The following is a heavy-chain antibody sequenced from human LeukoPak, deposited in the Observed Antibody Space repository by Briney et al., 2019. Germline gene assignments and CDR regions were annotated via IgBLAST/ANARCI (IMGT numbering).Heavy chain of an antibody. CDR1: GFTFSSYW. Sequence: SGGSLRLSCAASGFTFSSYWMSWVRQAPGKGLEWVGRVKSKTNGGTIDYAAPVKGRFTISRDDSKNTLYLQMNSLKTEDTAVYYCTKFDYAAFEYWGQGALVTVSS. V-gene: IGHV3-15*01. D-gene: IGHD4-17*01. J-gene: IGHJ4*02. CDR3: TKFDYAAFEY. CDR2: VKSKTNGGTI.